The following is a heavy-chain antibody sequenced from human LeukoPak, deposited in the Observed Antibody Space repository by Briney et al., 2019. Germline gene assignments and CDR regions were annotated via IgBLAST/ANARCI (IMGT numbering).Heavy chain of an antibody. D-gene: IGHD3-9*01. J-gene: IGHJ6*02. CDR1: GFTFSSYA. Sequence: GGSLRLSCAASGFTFSSYAMSWVRQAPRKGLVWVSRINGDGRNINYADSVRGRFTISRDNAKNTLYLQMNTLRVEDTAVYYCTRDLMDYDVSTGLHHYYMDVWGQGTTVTVSS. CDR3: TRDLMDYDVSTGLHHYYMDV. CDR2: INGDGRNI. V-gene: IGHV3-74*01.